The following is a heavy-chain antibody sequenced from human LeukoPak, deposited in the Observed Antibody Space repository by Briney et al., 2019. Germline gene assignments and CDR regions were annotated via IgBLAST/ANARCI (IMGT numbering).Heavy chain of an antibody. CDR3: AGDSSGPGTYDAFDI. V-gene: IGHV4-38-2*02. J-gene: IGHJ3*02. CDR2: IYHSGKT. Sequence: PSETLSLTCTVSGYSISSGYYWGWIRQPPGKGLEWIGSIYHSGKTYYNPSLKSRVTISVDTSKNQFSLRLSSVTAADTAVYYCAGDSSGPGTYDAFDIWGQGTMVTVSS. D-gene: IGHD3-22*01. CDR1: GYSISSGYY.